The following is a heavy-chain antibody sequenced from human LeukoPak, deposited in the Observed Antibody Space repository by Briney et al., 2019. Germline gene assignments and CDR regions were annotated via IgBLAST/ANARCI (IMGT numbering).Heavy chain of an antibody. Sequence: SQTLSLTCAISGDSVSSNSAAWNWIRQSPSRGLEWLGRTYYRSKWYNDYAVSVKSRITINPDTSKNQFSLQLNSVTPEDTAVYYCARDIPSYGAAAGVFDYWGQGTLVTVSS. CDR1: GDSVSSNSAA. V-gene: IGHV6-1*01. J-gene: IGHJ4*02. CDR3: ARDIPSYGAAAGVFDY. D-gene: IGHD6-13*01. CDR2: TYYRSKWYN.